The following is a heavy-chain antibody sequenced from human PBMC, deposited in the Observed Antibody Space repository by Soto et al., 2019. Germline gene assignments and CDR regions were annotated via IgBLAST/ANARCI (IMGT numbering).Heavy chain of an antibody. CDR2: ISYDGSNK. Sequence: PGGSLRLSCAASGFTFSSYGMHWVRQAPGKGLEWVAVISYDGSNKYYADSVKGRFTISRDNSKNTLYLQMNSLRAEDTAVYYWAKEKSTKRRYFDYWGQGTLVTVSS. CDR3: AKEKSTKRRYFDY. CDR1: GFTFSSYG. J-gene: IGHJ4*02. V-gene: IGHV3-30*18.